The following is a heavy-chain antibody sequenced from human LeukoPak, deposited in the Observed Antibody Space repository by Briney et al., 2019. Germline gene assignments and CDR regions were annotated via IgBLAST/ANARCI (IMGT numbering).Heavy chain of an antibody. V-gene: IGHV4-61*02. D-gene: IGHD4/OR15-4a*01. CDR2: IHSSGST. CDR3: ATSASSGSNYFDP. J-gene: IGHJ5*02. Sequence: NPSETLSLTCTVSGGSITSGSYYWTWIRQPAGKGLEWVGRIHSSGSTNYNPSLNSRVTVSADTSNNQFSLKLSSVTAADTAIYYCATSASSGSNYFDPWGQGILVTVSS. CDR1: GGSITSGSYY.